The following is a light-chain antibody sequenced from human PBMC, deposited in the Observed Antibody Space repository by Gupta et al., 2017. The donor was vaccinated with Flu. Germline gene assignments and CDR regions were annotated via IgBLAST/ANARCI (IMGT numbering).Light chain of an antibody. V-gene: IGLV3-19*01. J-gene: IGLJ2*01. CDR1: SLINSY. Sequence: QTVRITCQGDSLINSYASWYQQKTGQDPALVIYDKNIRPSGIPDRFSCARSGNTASLIITGAEEEDEADYYCNYRASTDNNQAVFGGGTKLPVL. CDR2: DKN. CDR3: NYRASTDNNQAV.